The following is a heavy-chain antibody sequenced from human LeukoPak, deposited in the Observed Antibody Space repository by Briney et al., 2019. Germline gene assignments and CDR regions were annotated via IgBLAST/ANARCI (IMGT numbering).Heavy chain of an antibody. CDR2: IYYSGST. D-gene: IGHD1-26*01. J-gene: IGHJ4*02. Sequence: PSGTLSLTCTVSGGSISSSSYYWGWLRQPPGKGLEWIGSIYYSGSTYYNPSLKSRATISVDTSRNQFSLKLRSVTAADTAVYYCTKDSGHHRTDCWGQGTLVTASS. CDR1: GGSISSSSYY. CDR3: TKDSGHHRTDC. V-gene: IGHV4-39*02.